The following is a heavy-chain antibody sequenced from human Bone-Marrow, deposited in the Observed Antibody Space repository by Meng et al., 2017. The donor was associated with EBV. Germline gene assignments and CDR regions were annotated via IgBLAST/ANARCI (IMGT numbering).Heavy chain of an antibody. CDR2: IYYSGST. V-gene: IGHV4-39*07. Sequence: QLQLQESGPGLVKPSXXXXLIXXFSGGSISSSSYYWGWIRQPPGKGLEWIGSIYYSGSTYYNPSLKSRVTISVDTSKNQFSLKLSSVTAADTAVYYCATPPFEGELSPFQHWGQGTLVTVSS. CDR3: ATPPFEGELSPFQH. CDR1: GGSISSSSYY. J-gene: IGHJ1*01. D-gene: IGHD3-16*02.